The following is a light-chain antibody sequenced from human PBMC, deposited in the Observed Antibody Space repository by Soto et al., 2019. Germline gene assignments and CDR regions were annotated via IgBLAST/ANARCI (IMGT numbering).Light chain of an antibody. CDR3: QQYGRSPFT. J-gene: IGKJ3*01. CDR2: GAS. V-gene: IGKV3-20*01. Sequence: EIVLTQSPGTLSLSPGERATLSCRASQSVSSNNLAWYQQRPGQPPRVVIYGASTRATGIPERFSGSGSGTDFTLTISRLEPEDFAVYYCQQYGRSPFTFGPRTKVHIK. CDR1: QSVSSNN.